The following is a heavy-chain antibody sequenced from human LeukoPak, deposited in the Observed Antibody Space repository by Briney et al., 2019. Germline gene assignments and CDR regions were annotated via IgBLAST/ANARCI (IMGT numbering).Heavy chain of an antibody. CDR3: ARGETYYYDSSDDAFDI. CDR2: IYTSGST. CDR1: GGSISSYY. V-gene: IGHV4-4*07. D-gene: IGHD3-22*01. Sequence: SETLSLTCTVPGGSISSYYWSWIRQPAGKGLEWIGRIYTSGSTNYNPSLKSRVTMSVDTSKNQFSLKLSSVTAADTAVYYCARGETYYYDSSDDAFDIWGQGTMVTVSS. J-gene: IGHJ3*02.